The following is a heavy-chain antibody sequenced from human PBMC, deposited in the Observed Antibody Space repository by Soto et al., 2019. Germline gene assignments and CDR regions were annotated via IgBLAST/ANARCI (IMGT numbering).Heavy chain of an antibody. D-gene: IGHD3-10*01. V-gene: IGHV3-74*03. J-gene: IGHJ3*02. CDR3: VRDRPLRGHTFDI. CDR1: GFSFSSSW. CDR2: ISFDGTAT. Sequence: EVQLVESGGGLVQPGGSLRLFCAASGFSFSSSWMHWVRQAPGKGLVWVSRISFDGTATTSADAVKGRFIISRDNAKNTLFLQMHNLRADDTAMYYCVRDRPLRGHTFDIWGQGTFVSVSS.